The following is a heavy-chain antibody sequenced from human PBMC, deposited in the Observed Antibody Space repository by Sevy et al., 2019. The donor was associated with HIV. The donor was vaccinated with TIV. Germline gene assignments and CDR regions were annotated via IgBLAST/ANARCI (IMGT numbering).Heavy chain of an antibody. Sequence: ASVKVSCKTSGYSFNMYGISWVRQAPGQGLEWMGWISAYTGDTDYRQMFRGRVTMTTDASTNTAYMELRRLTSDDTAVYYCARHRPQGLVIIPGSGYHYGADFWGQGTMVTVSS. J-gene: IGHJ6*02. CDR1: GYSFNMYG. CDR2: ISAYTGDT. D-gene: IGHD3-3*01. V-gene: IGHV1-18*01. CDR3: ARHRPQGLVIIPGSGYHYGADF.